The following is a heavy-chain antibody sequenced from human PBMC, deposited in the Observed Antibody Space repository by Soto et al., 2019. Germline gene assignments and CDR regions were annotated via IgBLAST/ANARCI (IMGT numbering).Heavy chain of an antibody. D-gene: IGHD2-2*01. Sequence: QELLVESGGGVVQPGTSLRLSCETSGFIFRSYGMHWVRQAPGKGLEWVAVVWYDGSNKEYGESVKGRFTISRDNSKNTLYLQMNNLRAGDTAVYYCARVGYCTSTSSNCPFESWGQGTLVTVSS. V-gene: IGHV3-33*03. CDR1: GFIFRSYG. CDR2: VWYDGSNK. J-gene: IGHJ4*02. CDR3: ARVGYCTSTSSNCPFES.